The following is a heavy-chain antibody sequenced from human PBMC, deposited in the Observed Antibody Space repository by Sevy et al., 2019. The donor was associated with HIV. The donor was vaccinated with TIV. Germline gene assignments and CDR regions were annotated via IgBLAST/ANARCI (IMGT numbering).Heavy chain of an antibody. CDR3: VRDESFSLIVVDPDY. CDR1: GYTFSNYG. D-gene: IGHD3-22*01. CDR2: ISGYNGNT. J-gene: IGHJ4*02. V-gene: IGHV1-18*01. Sequence: ASVKVSCQASGYTFSNYGVTWVRQVPGQGLEWMGWISGYNGNTKYAQKFQDRVIMTTDTATSTAYMELRSLRSDDTAVYYCVRDESFSLIVVDPDYWGQRTLVTVSS.